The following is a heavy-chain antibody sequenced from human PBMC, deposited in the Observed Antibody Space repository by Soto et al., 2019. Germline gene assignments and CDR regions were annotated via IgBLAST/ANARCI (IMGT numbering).Heavy chain of an antibody. CDR2: SIPIFGTA. V-gene: IGHV1-69*01. Sequence: QVQLVQSGAEVKKPGSSVKVSCKASGGTFSSYAISWVRQAPGQGLEWMGGSIPIFGTANYAQKFQGRVTITADESTSTAYMELSSLRSEDTAVYYCAMSNGRDFYYYYYGMDVWGQGTTVTVSS. D-gene: IGHD1-26*01. CDR3: AMSNGRDFYYYYYGMDV. CDR1: GGTFSSYA. J-gene: IGHJ6*02.